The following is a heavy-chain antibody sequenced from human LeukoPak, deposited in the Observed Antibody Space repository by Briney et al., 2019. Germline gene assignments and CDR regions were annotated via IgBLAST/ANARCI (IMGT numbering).Heavy chain of an antibody. CDR1: GGSISSYY. CDR2: IYHSGTT. Sequence: SETLSLTCTVSGGSISSYYWSWIRQPPGKGLEWIGSIYHSGTTYYNPSLKSRVTISVDTSKNQFSLKLSSVTAADTAVYYCARAYDYWGQGTLVTVSS. CDR3: ARAYDY. V-gene: IGHV4-38-2*02. J-gene: IGHJ4*02.